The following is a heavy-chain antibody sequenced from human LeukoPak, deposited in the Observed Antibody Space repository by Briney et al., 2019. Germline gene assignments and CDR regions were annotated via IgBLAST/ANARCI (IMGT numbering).Heavy chain of an antibody. CDR3: VRGALPGDNWYFDL. CDR2: FGSAGDT. Sequence: GGSLRLSCETSGFPFSAYDMHWVRQAPGKGLEWVSAFGSAGDTYYPGAVRGRFTISRDYAKNSLYLQMNSLRTGDTAVYFRVRGALPGDNWYFDLCGRGTLVTVAS. J-gene: IGHJ2*01. CDR1: GFPFSAYD. V-gene: IGHV3-13*01.